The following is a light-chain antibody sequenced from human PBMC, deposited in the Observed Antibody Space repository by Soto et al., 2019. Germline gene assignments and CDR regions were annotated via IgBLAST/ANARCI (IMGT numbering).Light chain of an antibody. Sequence: SYELTQPPSVSVSPGQTARITCSGDALPKQYAYWYQQKPGQAPVLVIYKDSERPSGIPVRFSGSSSGTTVTLTISGVQAEDEADYYCQSVDTSGTYVVFGGGTKVTVL. V-gene: IGLV3-25*03. CDR3: QSVDTSGTYVV. CDR2: KDS. J-gene: IGLJ2*01. CDR1: ALPKQY.